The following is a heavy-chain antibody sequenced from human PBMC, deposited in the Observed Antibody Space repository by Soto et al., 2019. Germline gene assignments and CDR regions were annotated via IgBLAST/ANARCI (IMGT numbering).Heavy chain of an antibody. CDR3: ARGRNMAVVPAPPMFDP. V-gene: IGHV4-34*01. CDR2: INHSGST. J-gene: IGHJ5*02. Sequence: SETLSLTCAVYGGSFSGYYWSWIRQPPGKGLEWIGEINHSGSTNYNPSLKSRVTISVDTSKNQFSLKLSSVTAADPAVYYCARGRNMAVVPAPPMFDPWGQGTLVTVSS. CDR1: GGSFSGYY. D-gene: IGHD2-15*01.